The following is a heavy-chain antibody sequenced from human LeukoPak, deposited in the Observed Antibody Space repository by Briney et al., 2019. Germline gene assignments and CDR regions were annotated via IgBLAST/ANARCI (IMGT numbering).Heavy chain of an antibody. CDR3: AKITIISQQKTAHEFRGGYCVDY. J-gene: IGHJ4*02. Sequence: PGGSLRLSCAASGFTFSSFAMGWVRQAPGKGLEWVSTVSGSGGNIYYADSVKGRFTISRDNFKHTLYLQMTSLGADDTAVYYCAKITIISQQKTAHEFRGGYCVDYWGQGTLVTVSS. CDR2: VSGSGGNI. D-gene: IGHD2-21*01. CDR1: GFTFSSFA. V-gene: IGHV3-23*01.